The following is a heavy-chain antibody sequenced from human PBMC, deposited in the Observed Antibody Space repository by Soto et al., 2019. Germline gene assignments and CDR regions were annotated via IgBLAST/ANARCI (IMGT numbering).Heavy chain of an antibody. CDR1: GFTFSSYA. D-gene: IGHD5-12*01. Sequence: GGSLRLSCAASGFTFSSYAMHWVRQAPGKGLEWVAVISYDGSNKYYADSVKGRFTISRDNSKNTLYLQMNSLRAEDTAVYYCERMIGYDLQNYGMDVWGQGTTVTVSS. CDR3: ERMIGYDLQNYGMDV. J-gene: IGHJ6*02. CDR2: ISYDGSNK. V-gene: IGHV3-30-3*01.